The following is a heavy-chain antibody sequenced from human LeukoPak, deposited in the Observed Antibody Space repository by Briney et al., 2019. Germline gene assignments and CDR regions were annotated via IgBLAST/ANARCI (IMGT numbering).Heavy chain of an antibody. CDR2: MNPNSGNT. CDR1: GYTFTSYD. Sequence: ASVKVSCKASGYTFTSYDINWVRQATGQGLEWMGWMNPNSGNTGYAQKFQGRVTMTRNTSISTAYMELSSLRSEDTAVYYCARDRVAAANWYFDLWGRGTLVTVSS. V-gene: IGHV1-8*01. J-gene: IGHJ2*01. CDR3: ARDRVAAANWYFDL. D-gene: IGHD6-13*01.